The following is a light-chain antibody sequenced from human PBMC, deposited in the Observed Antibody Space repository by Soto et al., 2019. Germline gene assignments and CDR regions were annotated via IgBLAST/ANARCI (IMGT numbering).Light chain of an antibody. CDR2: DIN. CDR3: VSYTARSSYV. V-gene: IGLV2-14*01. CDR1: SSDIDGYIF. Sequence: QSALTQPASVSGSPGQSITVSCTGTSSDIDGYIFVSWYQQHPGKAPKLMIYDINNRPSGVSKRFSGSNSGNTASLTISGLQAEDEADYYCVSYTARSSYVFGTGTKLTVL. J-gene: IGLJ1*01.